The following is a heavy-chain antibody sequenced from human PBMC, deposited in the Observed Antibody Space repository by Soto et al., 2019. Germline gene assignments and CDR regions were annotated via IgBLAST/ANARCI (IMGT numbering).Heavy chain of an antibody. D-gene: IGHD2-15*01. CDR1: GFSLSTSGVG. CDR2: IYWDDDK. Sequence: SGPTLVNPTQTLTLTCTFSGFSLSTSGVGVGWIRQPPGKALEWLALIYWDDDKRYSPSLKSRLTITKDTSKNQVVLTMTNMDPVDTATYYCAHSYCSGGSCYQLWFDPWGQGTLVTVSS. V-gene: IGHV2-5*02. CDR3: AHSYCSGGSCYQLWFDP. J-gene: IGHJ5*02.